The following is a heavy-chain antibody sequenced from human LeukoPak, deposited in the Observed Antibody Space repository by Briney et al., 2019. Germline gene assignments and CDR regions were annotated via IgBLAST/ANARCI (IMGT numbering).Heavy chain of an antibody. CDR3: AKDHGAASGDVDY. V-gene: IGHV3-23*01. Sequence: PGGSLRLFCAPSGFTFTSYVMSWVRQATGKGLEWVSTISGSGDSTYYADSVKGRFTISRDNSKNTVYLQMNSLTAADTAVYYCAKDHGAASGDVDYWGEGTLVTVSS. CDR2: ISGSGDST. J-gene: IGHJ4*02. D-gene: IGHD6-13*01. CDR1: GFTFTSYV.